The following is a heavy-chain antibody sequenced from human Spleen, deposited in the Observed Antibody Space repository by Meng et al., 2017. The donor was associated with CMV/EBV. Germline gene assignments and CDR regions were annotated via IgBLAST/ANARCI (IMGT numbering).Heavy chain of an antibody. CDR1: KFTFNTYT. J-gene: IGHJ4*02. CDR2: ISSSSSYI. Sequence: GGSLRLSCAASKFTFNTYTMHWVRQAPGKGLEWVSSISSSSSYIYYADSVKGRFTISRDNAKNSLYLQMNSLRAEDTAVYYCARDRVGATEHWGQGTLVTVSS. CDR3: ARDRVGATEH. V-gene: IGHV3-21*01. D-gene: IGHD1-26*01.